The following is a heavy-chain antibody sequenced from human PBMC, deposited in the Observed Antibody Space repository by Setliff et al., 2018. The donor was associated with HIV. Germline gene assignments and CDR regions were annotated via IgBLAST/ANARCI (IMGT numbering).Heavy chain of an antibody. V-gene: IGHV4-31*03. J-gene: IGHJ5*01. CDR1: GGFIGSGEGH. Sequence: PSETLSLTCTVSGGFIGSGEGHWTWIRQSPGEGLEWVGYIFYSGYAKYNPSLRSRVTVSLDTSKNQFSLKLTSLTAADTAVYYCARIPNPGHSFGWFDSWGQGTLVTVSS. D-gene: IGHD5-18*01. CDR2: IFYSGYA. CDR3: ARIPNPGHSFGWFDS.